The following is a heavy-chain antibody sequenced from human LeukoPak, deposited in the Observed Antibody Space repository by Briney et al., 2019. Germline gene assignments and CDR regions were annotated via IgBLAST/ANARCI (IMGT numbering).Heavy chain of an antibody. D-gene: IGHD3-16*01. Sequence: SETLSLTCAVYGGSFSGYYWSWIRQPPGKGLEWIGEINHSGSTNYNPSLKSRVTISVDTSKNQFSLKLSSVTAADTAVYYCARGQGGGYYYGMDVWGKGTTVTVSS. V-gene: IGHV4-34*01. CDR3: ARGQGGGYYYGMDV. CDR1: GGSFSGYY. J-gene: IGHJ6*04. CDR2: INHSGST.